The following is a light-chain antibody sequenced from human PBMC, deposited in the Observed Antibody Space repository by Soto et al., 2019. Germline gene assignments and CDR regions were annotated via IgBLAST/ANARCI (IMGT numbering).Light chain of an antibody. Sequence: QSALTQPASVSESPGQSITISCTGTSSDVGSYNFVSWYQHHPGKAPKLILYEVGNRPSGVSDRFSGSKSGNTASLTISGLQAEDEAEYYCSSYTGLTTLVFGGGTQLTVL. CDR1: SSDVGSYNF. CDR3: SSYTGLTTLV. V-gene: IGLV2-14*01. J-gene: IGLJ2*01. CDR2: EVG.